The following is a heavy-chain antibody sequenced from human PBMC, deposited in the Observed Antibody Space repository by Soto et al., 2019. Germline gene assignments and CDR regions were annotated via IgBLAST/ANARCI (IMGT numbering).Heavy chain of an antibody. CDR3: AKGGGQWVQGYFDY. CDR1: GFTFSGYN. V-gene: IGHV3-11*01. D-gene: IGHD6-19*01. CDR2: ISSSGDTI. Sequence: GGSLRLSCAASGFTFSGYNMNWIRQAPGKGLEWVSYISSSGDTIYYADSVKGRFTISRDNTKNSLYLQMNSLRAEDTAVYYCAKGGGQWVQGYFDYWGQGALVTVSS. J-gene: IGHJ4*02.